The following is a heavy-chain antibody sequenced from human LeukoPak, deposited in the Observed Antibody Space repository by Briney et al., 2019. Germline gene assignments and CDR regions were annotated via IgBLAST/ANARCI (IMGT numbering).Heavy chain of an antibody. CDR1: GGTFSSYA. V-gene: IGHV1-2*02. CDR2: INPNSGGT. J-gene: IGHJ1*01. D-gene: IGHD3-10*01. Sequence: GASVKVSCKASGGTFSSYAISWVRQAPGQGLEWMGWINPNSGGTNYAQKFQGRVTMTRDTSISTAYMELSRLRSDDTAVYYCAMVRGVITEYFQHWGQGTLVTVSS. CDR3: AMVRGVITEYFQH.